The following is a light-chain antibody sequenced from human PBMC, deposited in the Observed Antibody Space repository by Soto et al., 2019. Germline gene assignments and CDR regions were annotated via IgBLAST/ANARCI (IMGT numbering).Light chain of an antibody. CDR1: QNINNY. V-gene: IGKV1-33*01. J-gene: IGKJ5*01. CDR2: DAS. Sequence: DIQMTQSPSSRSASVGDRVTITCQASQNINNYLNWYQQKPGRAPKLLIYDASNLEAGVPSRFSGSGYGTDFTLSINNLQPDDFATYYCQQYNRLITFGQGTRLEIK. CDR3: QQYNRLIT.